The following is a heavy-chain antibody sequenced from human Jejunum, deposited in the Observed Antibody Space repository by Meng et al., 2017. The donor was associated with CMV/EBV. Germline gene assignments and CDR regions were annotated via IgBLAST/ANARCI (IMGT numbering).Heavy chain of an antibody. D-gene: IGHD3-16*02. Sequence: KISCKASGYTFTNFAIHWVRQAPGQRLEWMGWIYTDSGSTKFSQEFQGRVSFTRDTPATTAYMELTSLRSEDTAVYYCARGVISYPDSWGQGTLVTVSS. V-gene: IGHV1-3*04. CDR2: IYTDSGST. J-gene: IGHJ5*02. CDR3: ARGVISYPDS. CDR1: GYTFTNFA.